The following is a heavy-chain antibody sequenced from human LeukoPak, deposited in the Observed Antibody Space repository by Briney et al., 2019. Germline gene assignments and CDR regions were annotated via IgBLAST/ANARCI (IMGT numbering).Heavy chain of an antibody. CDR1: GFTFSDYY. V-gene: IGHV3-11*05. D-gene: IGHD3-16*01. Sequence: GGSLRLSCAASGFTFSDYYMNWIRQAPGKGLEWVSYISGSGSGANYADAVKGRFTISRDNSKNTVHLQMNGLRAEDTAVYHCAKVTYDYVWGSYENWGQGTLVTVSS. J-gene: IGHJ4*02. CDR3: AKVTYDYVWGSYEN. CDR2: ISGSGSGA.